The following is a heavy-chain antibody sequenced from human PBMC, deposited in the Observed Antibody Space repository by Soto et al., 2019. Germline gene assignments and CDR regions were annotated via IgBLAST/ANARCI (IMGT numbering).Heavy chain of an antibody. CDR3: ARHRWGSGSYSGLLDF. CDR1: GGSISTSSYF. J-gene: IGHJ4*02. D-gene: IGHD3-10*01. CDR2: VHYSGSA. Sequence: QLQLQESGPGLVKPSETLSLTCSVSGGSISTSSYFWGWIRQHPGKGLEWVGAVHYSGSANYRSSLQSRVTISVDTSQNQFSLRLRSVTAADTAVYYCARHRWGSGSYSGLLDFWGQGALVTVSS. V-gene: IGHV4-39*01.